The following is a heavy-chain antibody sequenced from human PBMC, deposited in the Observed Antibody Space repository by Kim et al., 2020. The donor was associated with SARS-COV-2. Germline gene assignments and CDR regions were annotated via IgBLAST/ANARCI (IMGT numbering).Heavy chain of an antibody. Sequence: SETLSLTCAVYGGSFNDYFWGWIRQPPGKGLEWIGEINPIRSTNYNPSLKSRISMSIDTTKNQFSLKLNSVTAADTAVYYCARVRSAYTSSYILKKCLVYYYGMAVWSKGTAVTVST. CDR2: INPIRST. V-gene: IGHV4-34*01. J-gene: IGHJ6*04. CDR3: ARVRSAYTSSYILKKCLVYYYGMAV. D-gene: IGHD2-2*02. CDR1: GGSFNDYF.